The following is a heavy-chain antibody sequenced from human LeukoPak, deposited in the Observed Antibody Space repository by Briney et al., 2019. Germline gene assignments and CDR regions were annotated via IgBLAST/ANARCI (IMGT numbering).Heavy chain of an antibody. J-gene: IGHJ6*02. V-gene: IGHV3-53*01. CDR2: IYSGGST. CDR3: ARDSAGYSSGWFSLAMDV. CDR1: GFTVSSNY. Sequence: HSGGSLRLSCAASGFTVSSNYMSWVRQAPGKGLEWVSVIYSGGSTYYADSVKGRFTISRDNSKNTLYLQMNSLRAEDTAVYYCARDSAGYSSGWFSLAMDVWGQGITVTVSS. D-gene: IGHD6-19*01.